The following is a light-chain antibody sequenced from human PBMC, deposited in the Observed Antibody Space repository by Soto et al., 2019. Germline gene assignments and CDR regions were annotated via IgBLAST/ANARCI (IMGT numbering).Light chain of an antibody. CDR2: GAS. CDR3: QQYGSFWT. J-gene: IGKJ1*01. Sequence: EIVLTQSPGTLSLSPGERATLSCRASQSVSSSYLAWYQQKPGQAPRLLIYGASSRATGIPDRFGGSGSGTDFTLTISRLEPEDFAVYYCQQYGSFWTFGQGTKVEIK. V-gene: IGKV3-20*01. CDR1: QSVSSSY.